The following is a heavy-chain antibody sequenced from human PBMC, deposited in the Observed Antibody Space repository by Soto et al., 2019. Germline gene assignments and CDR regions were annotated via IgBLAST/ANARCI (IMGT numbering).Heavy chain of an antibody. CDR3: ARGPYSGYARRYYYYMDV. CDR1: GGSFSGYY. Sequence: SETLSLTCAVYGGSFSGYYWSWIRQPPGKGLEWIGEINHSGSTNYNPSLKSRVTISVDTSKNQFSLKLSSVTAADTAVYYCARGPYSGYARRYYYYMDVWGKGTTVTVSS. V-gene: IGHV4-34*01. D-gene: IGHD5-12*01. CDR2: INHSGST. J-gene: IGHJ6*03.